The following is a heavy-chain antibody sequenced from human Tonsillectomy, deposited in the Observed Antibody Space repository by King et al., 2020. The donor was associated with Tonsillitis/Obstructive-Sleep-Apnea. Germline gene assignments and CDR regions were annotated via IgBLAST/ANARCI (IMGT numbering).Heavy chain of an antibody. V-gene: IGHV1-46*01. CDR2: INPSGGST. J-gene: IGHJ4*02. D-gene: IGHD2-2*01. CDR1: GYTFTSYY. Sequence: VQLVESGAEVKKPGASVKVSCKASGYTFTSYYMHWVRQAPGQGLEWMGIINPSGGSTTYAQKFQGRVTMTRDTSTSKVYMELSSLRSEDTAVYYCAIAAQDCSSTSCYYFDYWGQGTLITVSS. CDR3: AIAAQDCSSTSCYYFDY.